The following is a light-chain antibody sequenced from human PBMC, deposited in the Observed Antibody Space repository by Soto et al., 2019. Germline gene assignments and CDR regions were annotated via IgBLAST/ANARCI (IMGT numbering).Light chain of an antibody. Sequence: AIQLTPSPSSLSASVGDRVTITCRASQGISSALAWYQQKPGKAPKLLIYDASSLESGVPSRFSGSGSGTDFPLTISSLQPEDFATYYCQQFNSYPITFGQGTRLEI. CDR3: QQFNSYPIT. J-gene: IGKJ5*01. V-gene: IGKV1-13*02. CDR2: DAS. CDR1: QGISSA.